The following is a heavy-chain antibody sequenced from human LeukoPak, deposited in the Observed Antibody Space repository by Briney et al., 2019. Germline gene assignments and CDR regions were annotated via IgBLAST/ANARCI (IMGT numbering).Heavy chain of an antibody. D-gene: IGHD3-10*01. J-gene: IGHJ5*02. Sequence: SETLSLTCAVYGGSFSGYYWSWIRQPPGKGLEWIGEINHSGSTNYNPSLKSRVTISVDTSKNQFSLKLSSVTAADTAVYYCARQRTYYYGSGSYSRWFDRWSQRTLVTVSS. CDR1: GGSFSGYY. CDR2: INHSGST. CDR3: ARQRTYYYGSGSYSRWFDR. V-gene: IGHV4-34*01.